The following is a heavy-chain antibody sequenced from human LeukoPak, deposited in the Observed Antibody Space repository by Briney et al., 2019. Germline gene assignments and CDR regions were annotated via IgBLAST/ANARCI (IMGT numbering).Heavy chain of an antibody. D-gene: IGHD3-22*01. V-gene: IGHV3-23*01. CDR3: AKSPITLIKVADYGMDV. J-gene: IGHJ6*02. Sequence: GGSLRLSCAASGFTFSGFAMSWVRQAPGKGLEWVSTISSSGGSTYYADSVKGRFTISRDNSKNTLYLQMNSLRAEDTAVYYCAKSPITLIKVADYGMDVWGQGTTVTVSS. CDR2: ISSSGGST. CDR1: GFTFSGFA.